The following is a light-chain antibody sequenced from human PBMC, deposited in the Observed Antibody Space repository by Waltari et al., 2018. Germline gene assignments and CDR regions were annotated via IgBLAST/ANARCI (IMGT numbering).Light chain of an antibody. J-gene: IGLJ3*02. V-gene: IGLV5-37*01. CDR3: LFWPSNVWV. CDR1: SDIHVGDFN. Sequence: QPVLTQPPSSSASPGESARLTCTLPSDIHVGDFNIYWYQQKPGGPPRCLLYYNSDSEKAQGSGVPSRCSGSKDASANAGFLLISGLQSEDEADYYCLFWPSNVWVFGGGTKLTVL. CDR2: YNSDSEK.